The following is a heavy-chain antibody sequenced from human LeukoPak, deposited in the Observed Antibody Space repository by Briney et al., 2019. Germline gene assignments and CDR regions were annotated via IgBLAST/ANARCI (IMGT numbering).Heavy chain of an antibody. V-gene: IGHV3-66*01. J-gene: IGHJ6*02. CDR3: ASSIVRGVIITVYGMDV. CDR1: GFAVSSNY. D-gene: IGHD3-10*01. Sequence: PGGSLRLSCAASGFAVSSNYMSWVRQAPGKGLEWVSVIYSGGSTYYADSVKGRFTISRDNSKNTLYLKMNSLRAEDTAVYYCASSIVRGVIITVYGMDVWGQGTTVTVSS. CDR2: IYSGGST.